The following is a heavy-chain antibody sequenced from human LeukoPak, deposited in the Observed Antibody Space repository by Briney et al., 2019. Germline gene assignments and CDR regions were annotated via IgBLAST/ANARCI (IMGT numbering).Heavy chain of an antibody. CDR3: AKEGTYGSSWSLDY. D-gene: IGHD6-13*01. CDR2: INTNTGNP. V-gene: IGHV7-4-1*02. CDR1: GYTFTTYA. J-gene: IGHJ4*02. Sequence: ASVKVSCKASGYTFTTYAMNWVRQAPGQGLERMGWINTNTGNPTYAQGFTGRFVFSLDTSVSTAYLQISSLKAEDTAVYYCAKEGTYGSSWSLDYWGQGTLVTVSS.